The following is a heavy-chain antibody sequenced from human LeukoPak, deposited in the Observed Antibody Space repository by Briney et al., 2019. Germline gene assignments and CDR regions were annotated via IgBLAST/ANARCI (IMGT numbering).Heavy chain of an antibody. CDR2: ISGSGADT. D-gene: IGHD4-17*01. V-gene: IGHV3-23*01. J-gene: IGHJ4*02. Sequence: GGSLRLSCTTSGFTFSNFAMSWVRQAPGEGLGWVSIISGSGADTFYTDSVKGRFTISRDNSKNTLYLQMNSLRAEDTAVYYCAKPHGVGYLGQGTLVTVSS. CDR3: AKPHGVGY. CDR1: GFTFSNFA.